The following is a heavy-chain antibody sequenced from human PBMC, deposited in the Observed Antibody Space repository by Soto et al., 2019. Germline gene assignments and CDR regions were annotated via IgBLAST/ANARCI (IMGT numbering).Heavy chain of an antibody. V-gene: IGHV4-4*07. CDR2: IYTSGST. CDR1: GGSISSYY. D-gene: IGHD3-3*01. J-gene: IGHJ6*02. Sequence: SETLSLTCTVSGGSISSYYWSWIRQPAGKGLEWIGRIYTSGSTNYNPSLKSRVTMSVDTSKNQFSLKLSSVTAADTAVYYCARDPDIAHGVVNYYYYGMDVWGQGTTVTVS. CDR3: ARDPDIAHGVVNYYYYGMDV.